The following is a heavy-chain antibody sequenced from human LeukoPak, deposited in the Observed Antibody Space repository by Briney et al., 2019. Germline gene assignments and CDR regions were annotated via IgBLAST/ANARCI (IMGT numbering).Heavy chain of an antibody. CDR1: GFTFSSYS. CDR3: AIGLAATRVLVY. Sequence: GSLRLSCAASGFTFSSYSMNWVRQAPGKGLEWVGEINHSGTTNYNPSLKSRVTISVDTSKDQFSLKLSSVTAADTAVYYCAIGLAATRVLVYWGQGTLVTVSS. V-gene: IGHV4-34*08. CDR2: INHSGTT. D-gene: IGHD6-13*01. J-gene: IGHJ4*02.